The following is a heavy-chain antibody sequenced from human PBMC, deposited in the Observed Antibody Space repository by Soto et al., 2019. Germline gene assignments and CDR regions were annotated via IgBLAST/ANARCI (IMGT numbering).Heavy chain of an antibody. D-gene: IGHD1-20*01. CDR1: GYTFTGFS. J-gene: IGHJ5*02. CDR3: ARAVITGSWFDP. CDR2: INAGSGNT. V-gene: IGHV1-3*01. Sequence: ASVKVSCKASGYTFTGFSLHWVRQAPGQRLEWMGWINAGSGNTKYSQKFQGRVTITRDTSASTAYMELSSLTSEDTAVYYCARAVITGSWFDPWGQGTLVTVSS.